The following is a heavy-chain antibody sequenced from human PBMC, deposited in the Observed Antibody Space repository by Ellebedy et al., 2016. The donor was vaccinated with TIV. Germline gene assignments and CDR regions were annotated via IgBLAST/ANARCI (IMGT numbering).Heavy chain of an antibody. V-gene: IGHV4-59*01. CDR2: LYHGGDT. D-gene: IGHD2-2*01. CDR3: ARGGAGYCGTTSCYFLDP. CDR1: GSSITGYY. Sequence: MPSETLSLTCTVSGSSITGYYWIWIRQSPGKGLEWMGYLYHGGDTTYNPSLKSRVTISADTSKNQFSLKLTSVTAADTAVYYCARGGAGYCGTTSCYFLDPWGQGTLITVSS. J-gene: IGHJ5*02.